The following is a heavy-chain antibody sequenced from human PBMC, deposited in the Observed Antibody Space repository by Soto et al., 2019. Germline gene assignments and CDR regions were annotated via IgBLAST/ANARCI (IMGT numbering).Heavy chain of an antibody. CDR2: INHRGST. CDR1: GESFIGYY. D-gene: IGHD5-12*01. Sequence: QVHLQQWGAGLLKPSETLSPTCAAYGESFIGYYWTWIRQPPGKGLEWNGEINHRGSTNYNPTLKSRVSSSIDTSKNQLSLKVTSVAAAATPVYYWARPDIVTTNWFDPWGQGTLVTVSS. CDR3: ARPDIVTTNWFDP. J-gene: IGHJ5*02. V-gene: IGHV4-34*02.